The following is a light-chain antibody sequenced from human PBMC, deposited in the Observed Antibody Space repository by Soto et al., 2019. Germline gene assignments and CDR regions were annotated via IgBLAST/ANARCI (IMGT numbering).Light chain of an antibody. CDR1: QSVSNNY. J-gene: IGKJ1*01. V-gene: IGKV3-20*01. CDR2: GAF. Sequence: EIVLTQSPGTLSLSPGERATLSCRASQSVSNNYLAWYQQRPGQAPRLLIYGAFNRATGIPARFSGSGSGTDFTLTISRLEPEDFAVYYCQQNGSSGTFGQGTKV. CDR3: QQNGSSGT.